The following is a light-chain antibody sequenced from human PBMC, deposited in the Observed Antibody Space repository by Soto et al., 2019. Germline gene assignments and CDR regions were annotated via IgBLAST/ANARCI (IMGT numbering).Light chain of an antibody. CDR3: ASYTSRSTLV. CDR2: DVS. CDR1: SSDVGGYDF. V-gene: IGLV2-14*03. Sequence: QSALTQPASVSGSPGQSITISRTGSSSDVGGYDFVSWYQHHPGKAPRLMIFDVSNRPSAVSNRFSGSKSGNTASLTISGLQAEDEGDYYCASYTSRSTLVFGTGTKLTVL. J-gene: IGLJ1*01.